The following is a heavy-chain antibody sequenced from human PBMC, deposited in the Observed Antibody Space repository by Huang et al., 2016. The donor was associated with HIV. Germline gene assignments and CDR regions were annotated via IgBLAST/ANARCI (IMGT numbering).Heavy chain of an antibody. J-gene: IGHJ4*02. D-gene: IGHD6-19*01. CDR3: ARDSQQWLVEDY. CDR1: GFTFSSYW. V-gene: IGHV3-74*01. CDR2: INSDGSST. Sequence: EVQLVESGGGLVQPGGSLRLSCAASGFTFSSYWMHWVRQAPGKGVVWVSRINSDGSSTSYADSVKGRFTISRDNAKNTLYLQMNSRRAEDTAVYYCARDSQQWLVEDYWGQGTLVTVSS.